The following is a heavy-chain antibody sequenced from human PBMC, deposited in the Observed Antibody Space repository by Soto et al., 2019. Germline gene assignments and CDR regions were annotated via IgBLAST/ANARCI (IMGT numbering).Heavy chain of an antibody. D-gene: IGHD3-10*02. CDR1: GYTFTSYD. J-gene: IGHJ3*02. CDR2: MNPNSGNT. V-gene: IGHV1-8*01. CDR3: ARGLGRGSYVLDAFDI. Sequence: ASVKVSCKASGYTFTSYDINWVRQATGQGLEWMGWMNPNSGNTGYAQKFQGRVTMNRNTSISTAYMELSSLRYGDTAVYYCARGLGRGSYVLDAFDILGQGSMVTVSS.